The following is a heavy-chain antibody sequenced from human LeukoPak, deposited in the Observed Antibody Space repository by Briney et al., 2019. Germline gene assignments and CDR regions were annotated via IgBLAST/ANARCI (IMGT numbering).Heavy chain of an antibody. CDR1: GGSISSGSYY. D-gene: IGHD6-13*01. J-gene: IGHJ3*02. CDR3: ARGHARGSSWYGGAFDI. Sequence: TLSLTYTVSGGSISSGSYYWSWIRQPAGKGLEWIGRIYTSGSTNYNPSLKSRVTISVDTSKDQFSLKLSSVTAADTAVYYCARGHARGSSWYGGAFDIWGQGTMVTVSS. CDR2: IYTSGST. V-gene: IGHV4-61*02.